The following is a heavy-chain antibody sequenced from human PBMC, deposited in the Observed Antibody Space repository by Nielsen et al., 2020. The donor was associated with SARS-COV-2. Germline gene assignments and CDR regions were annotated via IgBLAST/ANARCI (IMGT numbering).Heavy chain of an antibody. CDR2: IYYSGST. V-gene: IGHV4-59*08. Sequence: SETLSLTCTVSGGSISSYYWSWIRQLPGKGLEWIGYIYYSGSTNYNPSLKSRVTISVDTSKNQFSLKLSSVTAADTAVYYCARVNGGGFDPWGQGTLVTVSS. CDR3: ARVNGGGFDP. D-gene: IGHD3-16*01. CDR1: GGSISSYY. J-gene: IGHJ5*02.